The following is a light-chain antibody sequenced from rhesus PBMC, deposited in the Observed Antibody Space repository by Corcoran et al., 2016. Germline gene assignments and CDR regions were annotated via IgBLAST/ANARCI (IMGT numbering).Light chain of an antibody. J-gene: IGKJ2*01. CDR2: AAS. Sequence: DIQMTQSPSSLSASVGDTVTITCRASQSISSWLDWYQQKPGKVPKLLIYAASSLESGVPSRFSGSGSGTDFTLTISSLQPEDFATYYCQQHNSHPYSFGQGTKVEIK. CDR3: QQHNSHPYS. CDR1: QSISSW. V-gene: IGKV1S11*01.